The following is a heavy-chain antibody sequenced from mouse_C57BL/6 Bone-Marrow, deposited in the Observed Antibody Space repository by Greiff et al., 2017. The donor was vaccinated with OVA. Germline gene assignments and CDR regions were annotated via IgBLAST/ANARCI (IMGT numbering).Heavy chain of an antibody. J-gene: IGHJ2*01. CDR3: ARDDDYFFEY. CDR2: IHPGSGNT. V-gene: IGHV1-76*01. D-gene: IGHD2-3*01. Sequence: VKLQQSGAEVVRPGASVKLSCKASGYTFTDHYINWVKQRPGQGLEWIARIHPGSGNTYYTEKFKGKATLTAEQSSNTAYMQLSRLTSEDSAVYFCARDDDYFFEYWGQGTALTVSS. CDR1: GYTFTDHY.